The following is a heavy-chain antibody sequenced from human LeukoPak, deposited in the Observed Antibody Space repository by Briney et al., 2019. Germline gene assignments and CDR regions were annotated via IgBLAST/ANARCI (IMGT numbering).Heavy chain of an antibody. V-gene: IGHV1-69*13. Sequence: SVKVSCKASGCTFSSYAISWVRQATGQGLEWMGGIIPIFGTANYAQKFQGRVTITADESTSTAYMELSSLRSEDTAVYYCATGVEMATIDGPWGQGTLVTVSS. D-gene: IGHD5-24*01. CDR1: GCTFSSYA. J-gene: IGHJ4*02. CDR2: IIPIFGTA. CDR3: ATGVEMATIDGP.